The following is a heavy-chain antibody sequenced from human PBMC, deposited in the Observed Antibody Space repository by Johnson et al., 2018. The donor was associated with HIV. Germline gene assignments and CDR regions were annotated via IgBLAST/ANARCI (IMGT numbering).Heavy chain of an antibody. CDR2: MSYDGSSK. V-gene: IGHV3-30*04. CDR3: ARPHVASIAARRGVFDI. J-gene: IGHJ3*02. CDR1: GFTFSSYA. Sequence: QVQLVESGGGVVQPGRSLRLSCAASGFTFSSYAMHWVRQAPGKGLEWVAVMSYDGSSKYYADSVKGRFTISRDNSKNTLYLQMNSLRAEYTAVYYCARPHVASIAARRGVFDIWGQGTMVTVSS. D-gene: IGHD6-6*01.